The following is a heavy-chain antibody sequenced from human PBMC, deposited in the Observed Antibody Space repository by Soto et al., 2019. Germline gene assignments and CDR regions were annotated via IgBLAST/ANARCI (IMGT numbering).Heavy chain of an antibody. D-gene: IGHD2-21*01. J-gene: IGHJ4*02. CDR3: ATWAGLVTYRGFIGPIDF. Sequence: QVHLVQSGAEVKKPGSSVKISCRASGSTFSKRSITWVRQAPGQGFEWMGGITPAFGTTNFARKFQGRLTITAAEPTPTASLELSRLTSEDTPVYHCATWAGLVTYRGFIGPIDFWGQGTLVTVSS. CDR2: ITPAFGTT. CDR1: GSTFSKRS. V-gene: IGHV1-69*01.